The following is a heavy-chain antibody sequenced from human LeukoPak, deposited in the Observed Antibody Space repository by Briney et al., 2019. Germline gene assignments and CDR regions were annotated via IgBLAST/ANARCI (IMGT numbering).Heavy chain of an antibody. CDR1: GGSVSSGSYY. D-gene: IGHD4-23*01. CDR3: ARTDYGGNSGSDSHYYYYYGMDV. Sequence: PSETLSLTCTVSGGSVSSGSYYWSWGRQPPGEVLEWIGYIYYSGSTNYNPSLKSRVTISVDTSKNQFSLKLSSVTAADTAVYYCARTDYGGNSGSDSHYYYYYGMDVWGQGTTVTVSS. V-gene: IGHV4-61*01. J-gene: IGHJ6*02. CDR2: IYYSGST.